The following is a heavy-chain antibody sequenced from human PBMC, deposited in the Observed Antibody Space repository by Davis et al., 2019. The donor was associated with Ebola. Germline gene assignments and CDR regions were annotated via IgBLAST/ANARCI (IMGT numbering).Heavy chain of an antibody. CDR1: GGSISSSSYY. CDR3: ARQVVQGETVDY. V-gene: IGHV4-39*01. CDR2: IYYSGST. Sequence: PSETLSLTCTVSGGSISSSSYYWGWIRQPPGKGLEWIGSIYYSGSTYYNPSLKSRVTISVDTSKNQFSLKLSSVTAADTAVYYCARQVVQGETVDYWGQGTLVTVSS. D-gene: IGHD3-10*01. J-gene: IGHJ4*02.